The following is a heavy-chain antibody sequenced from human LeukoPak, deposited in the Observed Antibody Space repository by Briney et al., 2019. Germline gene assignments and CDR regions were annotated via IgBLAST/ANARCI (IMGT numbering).Heavy chain of an antibody. CDR3: ANLAAAGPRDFDY. D-gene: IGHD6-13*01. V-gene: IGHV3-23*01. Sequence: PGGSLRLSCAASGFSISDYAMIWVRQAPGKGLEWVSIISGTGATTYYADPVKGGFTISRDNSKNTVYLQMNSLRAEDTAVYYCANLAAAGPRDFDYWGQGTLVTVSS. CDR1: GFSISDYA. J-gene: IGHJ4*02. CDR2: ISGTGATT.